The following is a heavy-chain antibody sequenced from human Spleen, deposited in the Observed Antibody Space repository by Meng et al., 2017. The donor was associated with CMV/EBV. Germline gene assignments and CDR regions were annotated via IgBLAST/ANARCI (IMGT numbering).Heavy chain of an antibody. V-gene: IGHV1-18*01. CDR2: ISAYNGDT. CDR1: GYSFTTYG. J-gene: IGHJ4*02. Sequence: ASVKVSCKASGYSFTTYGISWVRQAPGQGLEWMGWISAYNGDTKYAQHLQGRVTMTSDSSTTTAYMELSRLTSDDTAVYYCARDHHWGADYWGQGTLVTVSS. D-gene: IGHD3-16*01. CDR3: ARDHHWGADY.